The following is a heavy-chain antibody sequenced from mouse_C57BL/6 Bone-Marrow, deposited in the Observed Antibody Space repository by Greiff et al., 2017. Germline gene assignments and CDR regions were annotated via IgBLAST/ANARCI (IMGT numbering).Heavy chain of an antibody. Sequence: QVQLKQSGAELVRPGTSVKVSCKASGYAFTNYLIEWVKQRPGQGLEWIGVINPGSGGTNYNEKFKGKATLTADKSSSTAYMQLSSLTSEDSAVYFCAILWYFGGDYWGQGTSVTVSS. D-gene: IGHD2-1*01. CDR1: GYAFTNYL. V-gene: IGHV1-54*01. CDR2: INPGSGGT. CDR3: AILWYFGGDY. J-gene: IGHJ4*01.